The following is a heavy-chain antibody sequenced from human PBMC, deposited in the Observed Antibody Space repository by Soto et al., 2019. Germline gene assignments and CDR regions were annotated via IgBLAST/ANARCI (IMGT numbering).Heavy chain of an antibody. J-gene: IGHJ4*02. D-gene: IGHD6-19*01. V-gene: IGHV3-74*01. CDR2: INIDGSSI. CDR3: ARLSVSGSQTFDY. CDR1: GFTFNDYW. Sequence: LRLSCAASGFTFNDYWMHWVRQAPGKGLVWVSRINIDGSSITYADSVKGRFTISRDKAKSTLYLQMNSLRVEDTAVYFCARLSVSGSQTFDYWGQGALVTVSS.